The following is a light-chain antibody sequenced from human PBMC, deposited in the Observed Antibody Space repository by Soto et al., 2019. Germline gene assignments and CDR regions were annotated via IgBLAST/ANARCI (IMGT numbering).Light chain of an antibody. V-gene: IGKV1-5*03. CDR1: QSISSW. Sequence: DIQMTQSPSTLSASVGDRVTITCRASQSISSWLTWYQQKAGQAPKLLIYKASIVESGVPSRFSGSGSGTEFTLTISSLQPDDSATYYCQQDSYFATFGQGNRVEVK. CDR2: KAS. CDR3: QQDSYFAT. J-gene: IGKJ1*01.